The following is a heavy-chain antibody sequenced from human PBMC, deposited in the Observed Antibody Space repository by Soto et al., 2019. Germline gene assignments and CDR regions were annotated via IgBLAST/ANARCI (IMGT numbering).Heavy chain of an antibody. J-gene: IGHJ6*02. CDR3: ARDQTYYYGSGSPTRYYYYGMDV. D-gene: IGHD3-10*01. V-gene: IGHV4-59*01. CDR2: IYYSGST. Sequence: PSEILSLTCTVSGGSISSYYWSWIRQPPWKGLEWIGYIYYSGSTNYNPSLKSRVTISVDTSKNQFSLKLSSVTAADTAVYYCARDQTYYYGSGSPTRYYYYGMDVWGQGATVTVSS. CDR1: GGSISSYY.